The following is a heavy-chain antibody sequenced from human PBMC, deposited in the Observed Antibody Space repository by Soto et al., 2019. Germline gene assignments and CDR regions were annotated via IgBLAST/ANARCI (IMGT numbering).Heavy chain of an antibody. CDR1: GGSISSYY. J-gene: IGHJ4*02. CDR3: ARASAILKFDY. CDR2: IYYSGST. V-gene: IGHV4-59*01. Sequence: PSETLSLTSTVSGGSISSYYWSWIRQPPGKGLEWIGYIYYSGSTNYNPSLKSRVTISVDTSKNQFSLKLSSVTAADTAVYYCARASAILKFDYWGQGTLVTVSS.